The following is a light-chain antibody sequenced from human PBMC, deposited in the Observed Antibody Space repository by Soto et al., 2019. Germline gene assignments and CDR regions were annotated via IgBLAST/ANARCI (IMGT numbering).Light chain of an antibody. CDR2: EGN. Sequence: ALTQPASVSGSPGQSITISCTGTSSDVGSYNLVSWYQQHPGKAPKLMIYEGNKRPSGVSNRFSGSKSGNTASLTISGLQAEDEADYYCCSYAGSSPVVFGGGTKLTVL. CDR3: CSYAGSSPVV. CDR1: SSDVGSYNL. J-gene: IGLJ2*01. V-gene: IGLV2-23*01.